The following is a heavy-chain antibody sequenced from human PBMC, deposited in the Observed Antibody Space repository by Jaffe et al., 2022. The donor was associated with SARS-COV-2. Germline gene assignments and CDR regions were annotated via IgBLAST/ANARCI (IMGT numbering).Heavy chain of an antibody. J-gene: IGHJ6*03. V-gene: IGHV3-7*04. CDR3: ARAHDGQYYYMDV. Sequence: EVQLVESGGGLVQPGGSLRLSCAVSGFTFSTYWMSWVRQAPGKGLEWVANIRHDGSEKYYADSVRGRFTISRDNAKNSGYLQMNSLRAEDTALYFCARAHDGQYYYMDVWGKGTTVTVSS. CDR2: IRHDGSEK. CDR1: GFTFSTYW. D-gene: IGHD1-1*01.